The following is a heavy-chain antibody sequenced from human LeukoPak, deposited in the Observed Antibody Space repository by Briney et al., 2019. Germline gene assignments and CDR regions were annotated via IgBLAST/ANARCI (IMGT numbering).Heavy chain of an antibody. CDR1: GFTFSSYA. J-gene: IGHJ4*02. CDR3: AKEGGSFGLGSYFHY. V-gene: IGHV3-30*04. CDR2: TSYDAGNK. D-gene: IGHD3-10*01. Sequence: PGGSLRLSCAASGFTFSSYAMHWVRQAPGKGLEWVAVTSYDAGNKYYADSVKGRFSISRDNSNNTLYLQMNRLRVEDTAVYYCAKEGGSFGLGSYFHYWGQGTLVTVSS.